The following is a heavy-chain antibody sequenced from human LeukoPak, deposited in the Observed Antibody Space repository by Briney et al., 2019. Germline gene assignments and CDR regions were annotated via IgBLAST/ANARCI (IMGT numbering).Heavy chain of an antibody. CDR2: IWYDGSNK. D-gene: IGHD2-8*01. V-gene: IGHV3-33*01. J-gene: IGHJ3*02. Sequence: GRSLRLSCAASGFTFSSYGMHWVRQAPGKGLEWVVVIWYDGSNKYYADSVKGRFTISRDNSKNTLYLQMNSLRAEDTAVYYCARDRMETAFDIWGQGTMVTVSS. CDR3: ARDRMETAFDI. CDR1: GFTFSSYG.